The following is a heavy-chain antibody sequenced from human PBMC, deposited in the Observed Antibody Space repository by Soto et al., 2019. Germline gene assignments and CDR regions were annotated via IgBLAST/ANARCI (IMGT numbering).Heavy chain of an antibody. Sequence: QVHLVQSGAVVKKPGASVKVSCKASEYTFTTYYIHWVRQAPGQGLEWMGMINPPGDSTTYAQNFHGRVTMTRDTSTKTVYMELSSLRSEDTAVYYCAGEPFTENWFAPWGQGTLVTVSS. CDR1: EYTFTTYY. CDR3: AGEPFTENWFAP. V-gene: IGHV1-46*01. D-gene: IGHD3-16*01. CDR2: INPPGDST. J-gene: IGHJ5*02.